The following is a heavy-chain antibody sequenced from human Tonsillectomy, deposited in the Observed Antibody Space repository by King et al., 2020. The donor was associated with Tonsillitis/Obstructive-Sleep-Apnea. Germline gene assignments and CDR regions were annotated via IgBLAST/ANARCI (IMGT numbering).Heavy chain of an antibody. D-gene: IGHD6-19*01. CDR1: GYRFPNYW. Sequence: QLVQSGAEVKKPGESLKISCKASGYRFPNYWIGWVRQMPGKGLAWMGIIYPGDSNTTYSPSFQGQVTISAAKSINTAYLQWSSRKASDTAMHYCAGSPYYYYYYMDFWGQGTTVTVSS. J-gene: IGHJ6*02. CDR3: AGSPYYYYYYMDF. CDR2: IYPGDSNT. V-gene: IGHV5-51*03.